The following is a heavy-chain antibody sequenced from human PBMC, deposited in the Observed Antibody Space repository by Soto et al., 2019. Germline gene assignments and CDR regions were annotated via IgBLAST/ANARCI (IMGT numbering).Heavy chain of an antibody. D-gene: IGHD3-10*01. CDR1: GFTFSSYV. J-gene: IGHJ6*04. CDR2: ISYDGSNK. Sequence: VRLSCAASGFTFSSYVMHCVRQAPGKGLEWVAVISYDGSNKYYADCVKGRFTIESDTAKTTLHLQMNSLTDEHTAVYYCPKGLLAAPRRITMVRGISPLAVCGRGTLVTVSS. CDR3: PKGLLAAPRRITMVRGISPLAV. V-gene: IGHV3-30*18.